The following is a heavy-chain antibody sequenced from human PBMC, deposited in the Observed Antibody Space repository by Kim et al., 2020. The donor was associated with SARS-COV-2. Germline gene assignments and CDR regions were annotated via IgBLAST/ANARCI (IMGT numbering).Heavy chain of an antibody. D-gene: IGHD3-3*01. CDR2: ISSSGSTI. CDR1: GFTFSSYE. Sequence: GGSLRLSCAASGFTFSSYEMNWVRQAPGKGLEWVSYISSSGSTIYYADSVKGRFTISRDNAKNSLYLQMNSLRAEDTAVYYCARDRQRDFPIGYYYYGMDVWGQGTTVTVSS. J-gene: IGHJ6*02. CDR3: ARDRQRDFPIGYYYYGMDV. V-gene: IGHV3-48*03.